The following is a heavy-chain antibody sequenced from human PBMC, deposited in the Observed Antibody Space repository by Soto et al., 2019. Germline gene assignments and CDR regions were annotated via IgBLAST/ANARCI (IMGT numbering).Heavy chain of an antibody. CDR3: ATLPPRIELTVLPIPT. D-gene: IGHD2-2*02. V-gene: IGHV4-4*02. Sequence: QVQLRQSGPGLVKPSGTLSLTCAVSGGSISSTNWWSWVRQSPGKGLEWIGEMYHSGSTNYNPSLRGRVPISVHKSNNQFSLKIRSVTAADTAIYYCATLPPRIELTVLPIPTWGQGTLVTVSS. CDR1: GGSISSTNW. J-gene: IGHJ4*02. CDR2: MYHSGST.